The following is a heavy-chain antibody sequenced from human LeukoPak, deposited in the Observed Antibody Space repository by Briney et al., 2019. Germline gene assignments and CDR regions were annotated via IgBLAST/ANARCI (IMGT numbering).Heavy chain of an antibody. CDR2: IYYSGST. V-gene: IGHV4-39*07. D-gene: IGHD3-9*01. CDR1: GGSISSSSYY. Sequence: SETLSLTCTVSGGSISSSSYYWGWIRQPPGKGLEWIGSIYYSGSTYYNPSLKSRVTISVDTSKNQFSLKLSSVTAADTAVYYCARGGGYYDILTGYYRPYYFDYWGQGTLVTVSS. CDR3: ARGGGYYDILTGYYRPYYFDY. J-gene: IGHJ4*02.